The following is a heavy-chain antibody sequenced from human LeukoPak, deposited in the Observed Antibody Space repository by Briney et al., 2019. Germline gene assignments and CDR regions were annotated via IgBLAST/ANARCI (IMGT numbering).Heavy chain of an antibody. J-gene: IGHJ4*02. D-gene: IGHD3-22*01. Sequence: GGSLRLSCAASGFTFSSYSMNWVRQAPGKGLEWVSYISSSGSTIYYADSVKGRFTISRDNAKNSLYLQMNSLRAEDTAVYYCARDYYDSSGYLDYWGQGTLVTVSS. CDR1: GFTFSSYS. CDR3: ARDYYDSSGYLDY. V-gene: IGHV3-48*04. CDR2: ISSSGSTI.